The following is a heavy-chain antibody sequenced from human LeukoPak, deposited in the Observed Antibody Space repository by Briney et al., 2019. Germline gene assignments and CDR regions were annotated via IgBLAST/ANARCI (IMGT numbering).Heavy chain of an antibody. CDR3: ARGRRYYGSNVVRYYDY. CDR1: GGSISSYY. V-gene: IGHV4-59*01. CDR2: IYYSGST. D-gene: IGHD3-10*01. Sequence: SETLSLTCTVSGGSISSYYWSWIRQPPGKGLEWIGYIYYSGSTNYNPSLKSRVTISVDTSKNQFSLKLSSVTAADTAVYYCARGRRYYGSNVVRYYDYWGQGTLVTVSS. J-gene: IGHJ4*02.